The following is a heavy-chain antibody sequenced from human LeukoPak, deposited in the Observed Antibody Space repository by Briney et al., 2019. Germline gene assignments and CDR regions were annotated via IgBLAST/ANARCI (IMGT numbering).Heavy chain of an antibody. CDR1: GFTLSDYY. CDR2: SSSSGSTI. Sequence: PGGSLRLSCAASGFTLSDYYMSWIRQAPGKGLEWVSYSSSSGSTIYYADSVKGRFTISRDNAKSSLYLQMNSLRAEDTAVYYCARVGGGAYDSSGYYYVFFDYWGQGTLVTVSS. CDR3: ARVGGGAYDSSGYYYVFFDY. J-gene: IGHJ4*02. D-gene: IGHD3-22*01. V-gene: IGHV3-11*01.